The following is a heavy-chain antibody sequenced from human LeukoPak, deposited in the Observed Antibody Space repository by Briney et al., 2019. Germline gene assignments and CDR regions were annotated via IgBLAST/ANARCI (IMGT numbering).Heavy chain of an antibody. CDR3: AKRVEYSSSSGGYFDY. D-gene: IGHD6-6*01. Sequence: GGSLRLSCAASGFTFSSYSMNWVRQAPGKGLEWVSAISDNGGDTYYADSVKGRFTISRDNSKNILYLQMKSLGAEDRAVYYCAKRVEYSSSSGGYFDYWGQGTLVTVSS. CDR1: GFTFSSYS. V-gene: IGHV3-23*01. CDR2: ISDNGGDT. J-gene: IGHJ4*02.